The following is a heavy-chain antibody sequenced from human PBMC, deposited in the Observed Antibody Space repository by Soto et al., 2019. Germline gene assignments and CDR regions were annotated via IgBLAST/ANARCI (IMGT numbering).Heavy chain of an antibody. D-gene: IGHD6-13*01. J-gene: IGHJ5*02. V-gene: IGHV1-2*04. Sequence: QVPLVQSGAEVKKPGASVKVSCKASGYTFTGYYMHWVRQAPGQGLEWMGWINPNSGGTNYAQKFQGWVTMTRDTSISTAYMELSRLRSDDTAVYYCARGDSSSWFSSNWFDPWGQGTLVTVSS. CDR3: ARGDSSSWFSSNWFDP. CDR1: GYTFTGYY. CDR2: INPNSGGT.